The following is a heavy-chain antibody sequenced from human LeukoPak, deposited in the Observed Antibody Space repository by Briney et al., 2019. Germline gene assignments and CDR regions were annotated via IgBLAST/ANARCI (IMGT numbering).Heavy chain of an antibody. CDR1: GFTFSSYW. V-gene: IGHV3-7*01. J-gene: IGHJ4*02. D-gene: IGHD2-15*01. CDR2: IKQDGSEK. Sequence: GGSLRLSCAASGFTFSSYWMSWVRQAPGKGLEWVANIKQDGSEKYYVDSVKGRFTISRDNAKNSLYLQMNSLRVEDTAVYYCARQKGDFSGGSGHDYGGQETLVTASS. CDR3: ARQKGDFSGGSGHDY.